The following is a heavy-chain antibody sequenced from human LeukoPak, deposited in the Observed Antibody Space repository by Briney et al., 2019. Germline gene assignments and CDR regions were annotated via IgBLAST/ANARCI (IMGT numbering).Heavy chain of an antibody. CDR1: GYTFTSYD. CDR2: MSPNSGIA. CDR3: VRTPPNWGADY. D-gene: IGHD7-27*01. Sequence: ASVKVSCKASGYTFTSYDINWVRQATGQGLEWMGWMSPNSGIAGYAQKFQGRVTMTRNTAISTAYMELSSLRSEDTAVYYCVRTPPNWGADYWGQGTLVTVSS. J-gene: IGHJ4*02. V-gene: IGHV1-8*01.